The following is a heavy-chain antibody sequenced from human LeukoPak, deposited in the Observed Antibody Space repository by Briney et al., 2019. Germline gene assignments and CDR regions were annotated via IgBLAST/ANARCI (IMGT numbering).Heavy chain of an antibody. CDR2: INSNGATA. CDR1: GFTLSDAW. Sequence: GGSLRLSCGDPGFTLSDAWMAWVRQVPGKGLEWVSLINSNGATAHYADSVKGRFTISRDNSKNTLSLQMNSLRADDTAIYFCVRDRGSGWYYMDCWGQGTLVTVSS. D-gene: IGHD6-19*01. V-gene: IGHV3-23*01. CDR3: VRDRGSGWYYMDC. J-gene: IGHJ4*02.